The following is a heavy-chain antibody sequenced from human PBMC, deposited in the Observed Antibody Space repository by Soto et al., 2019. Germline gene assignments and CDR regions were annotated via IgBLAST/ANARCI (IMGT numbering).Heavy chain of an antibody. CDR3: AKSRPPYSSSFGVGFYYYYYGMDV. D-gene: IGHD6-6*01. CDR1: GFTFSSYA. CDR2: ISGSGGST. Sequence: EVQLLESGGGLVQPGGSLRLSCAASGFTFSSYAMSWVRQAPGKGLEWVSAISGSGGSTYYADSVKGRFTISRDNSKNTLYLQMNSLRAEDTAVYYCAKSRPPYSSSFGVGFYYYYYGMDVWGQGTTVTVSS. J-gene: IGHJ6*02. V-gene: IGHV3-23*01.